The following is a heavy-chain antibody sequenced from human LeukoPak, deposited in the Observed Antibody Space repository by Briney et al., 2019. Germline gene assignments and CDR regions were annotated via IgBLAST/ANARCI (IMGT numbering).Heavy chain of an antibody. V-gene: IGHV1-69*06. CDR3: ARAGRGSGSYYRQYYYGMDV. Sequence: ASVKVSCKASGGTFSSYAISWVGQAPGQGLEWMGGIIPIFGTANYAQKFQGGVTITADKSTSTAYMELSSLRSEDTAVYYCARAGRGSGSYYRQYYYGMDVWGKGTTVTVSS. J-gene: IGHJ6*04. CDR2: IIPIFGTA. CDR1: GGTFSSYA. D-gene: IGHD3-10*01.